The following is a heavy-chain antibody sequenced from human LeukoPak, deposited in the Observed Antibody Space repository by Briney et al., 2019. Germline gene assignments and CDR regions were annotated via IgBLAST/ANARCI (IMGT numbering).Heavy chain of an antibody. CDR1: GGSLSGYH. Sequence: SETLSLTCTVSGGSLSGYHWGWIRQPPGKGLEWIGYIFYSGDTTYNPSLKSRVTISIDTPKNQFSLKMTSATAADTAIYFCARDKQPGDNWGPGTLVTVSS. D-gene: IGHD7-27*01. CDR2: IFYSGDT. CDR3: ARDKQPGDN. J-gene: IGHJ4*02. V-gene: IGHV4-59*01.